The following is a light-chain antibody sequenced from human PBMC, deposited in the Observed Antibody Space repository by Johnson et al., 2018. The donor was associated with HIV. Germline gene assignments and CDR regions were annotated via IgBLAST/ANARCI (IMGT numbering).Light chain of an antibody. Sequence: QLVLTQPPSVSAAPGQKVAISCSGSSSTIGNNYVYWYQLLPGTAPKLLIYKNDKRPSGIPDRFSGSKSGTSATLGITGLQTGDEADYYCGTWDTSLSGGGVLGPGTTVPVL. CDR1: SSTIGNNY. J-gene: IGLJ1*01. V-gene: IGLV1-51*02. CDR2: KND. CDR3: GTWDTSLSGGGV.